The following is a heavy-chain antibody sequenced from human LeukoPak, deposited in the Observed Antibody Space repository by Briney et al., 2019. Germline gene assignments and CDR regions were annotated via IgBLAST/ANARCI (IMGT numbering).Heavy chain of an antibody. V-gene: IGHV3-23*01. CDR3: AKPQVPAATLGPIDY. CDR1: GFTFISYA. D-gene: IGHD2-2*01. J-gene: IGHJ4*02. CDR2: ISGSGGST. Sequence: GGSLRLSCAASGFTFISYAMSWVRQAPGKGLEWVSAISGSGGSTYYADSVKGRFTISRDNSKNTLYLQMNSLRAEDTAVYYCAKPQVPAATLGPIDYWGQGTLVTVSS.